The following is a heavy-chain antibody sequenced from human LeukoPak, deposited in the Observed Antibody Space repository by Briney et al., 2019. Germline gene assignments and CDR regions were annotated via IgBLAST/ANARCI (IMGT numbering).Heavy chain of an antibody. J-gene: IGHJ4*02. Sequence: SETLSLTCSVSGGSVSSYYWSWIRQPPGKGLEWIGYIYYSGSTDYNPSLKSRVTISVETSKNQFSLNLSSVTAADTAVYYCARGRLARSPYFDYWGQGTLVTVSS. CDR2: IYYSGST. CDR1: GGSVSSYY. D-gene: IGHD6-19*01. V-gene: IGHV4-59*02. CDR3: ARGRLARSPYFDY.